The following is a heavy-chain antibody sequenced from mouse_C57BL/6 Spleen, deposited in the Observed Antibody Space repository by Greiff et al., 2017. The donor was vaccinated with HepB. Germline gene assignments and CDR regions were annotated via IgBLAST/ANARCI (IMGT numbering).Heavy chain of an antibody. D-gene: IGHD2-1*01. V-gene: IGHV5-4*03. CDR2: ISDGGSYT. CDR1: GFTFSSYA. CDR3: ASGNLYYFDY. Sequence: EVMLVESGGGLVKPGGSLKLSCAASGFTFSSYAMSWVRQTPEKRLEWVATISDGGSYTYYPDNVKGRFTISRDNAKNNLYLQMSHLKSEDTAMYYCASGNLYYFDYWGQGTTLTVSS. J-gene: IGHJ2*01.